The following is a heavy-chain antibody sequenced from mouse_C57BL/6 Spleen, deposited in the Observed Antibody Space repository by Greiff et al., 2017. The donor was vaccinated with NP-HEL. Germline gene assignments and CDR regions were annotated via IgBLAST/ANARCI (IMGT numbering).Heavy chain of an antibody. V-gene: IGHV1-22*01. D-gene: IGHD2-4*01. J-gene: IGHJ4*01. Sequence: EVQGVESGPELVKPGASVKMSCKASGYTFTDYNMHWVKQRHGKSLEWIGYINPNNGGTSYNQKFKGKATLTVNKSSSTAYMELRSLTSEDSAVYYCARWDDYDHYYAMDYWGQGTSVTVSS. CDR1: GYTFTDYN. CDR2: INPNNGGT. CDR3: ARWDDYDHYYAMDY.